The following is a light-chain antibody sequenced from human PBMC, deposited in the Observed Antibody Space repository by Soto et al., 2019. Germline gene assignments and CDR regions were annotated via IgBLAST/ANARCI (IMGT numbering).Light chain of an antibody. CDR3: QHYTNWPIT. CDR2: EAS. J-gene: IGKJ5*01. CDR1: QSVGST. Sequence: VVMTECLSTLSVSPSERATLGWWASQSVGSTLAWYQQKPGQAPRLLIYEASTRATGIPATFSGSGYGTEFTLTISSLQSEDFAVYYCQHYTNWPITFGQGTRLEIK. V-gene: IGKV3-15*01.